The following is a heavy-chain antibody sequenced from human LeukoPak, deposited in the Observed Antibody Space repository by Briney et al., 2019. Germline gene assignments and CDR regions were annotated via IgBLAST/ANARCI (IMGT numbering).Heavy chain of an antibody. CDR2: IYYSGST. Sequence: KPSETLSLTCTVSDGSISSYYWSWIRQPPGKALEWIGYIYYSGSTNYNPSLKSRVTISVDTSKNQFSLKLTSVTAADTAVYYCARVPIGSYSQFDXXGQGXXXTV. CDR3: ARVPIGSYSQFDX. J-gene: IGHJ4*02. V-gene: IGHV4-59*01. CDR1: DGSISSYY. D-gene: IGHD1-26*01.